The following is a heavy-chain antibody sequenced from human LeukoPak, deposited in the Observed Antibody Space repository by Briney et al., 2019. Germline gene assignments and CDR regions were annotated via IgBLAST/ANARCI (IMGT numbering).Heavy chain of an antibody. D-gene: IGHD3-22*01. J-gene: IGHJ4*02. CDR3: AKVGSSGTCMGPLDY. CDR2: ISGSGGNT. V-gene: IGHV3-23*01. CDR1: GFTFSSYA. Sequence: GGSLRLSCAASGFTFSSYAMSWVRQAPGKGLEWVSAISGSGGNTDYADSVKGRFTISRDNSKNTLYLQLNSLRAEDTAIYCCAKVGSSGTCMGPLDYWGQGTLVTVSS.